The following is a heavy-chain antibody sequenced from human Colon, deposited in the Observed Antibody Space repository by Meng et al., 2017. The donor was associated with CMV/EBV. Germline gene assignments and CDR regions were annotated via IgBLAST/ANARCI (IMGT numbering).Heavy chain of an antibody. Sequence: GESLKISCAASGFTVSSNYMNWVRQAPGKGLEWVSLIYSDGSTYYADSVKGRFTISRDNSKNTLYLQMNTLRPEDTSVYYCARDRVYCSSTSCHDINWFDPWGQGTLVTVSS. D-gene: IGHD2-2*01. V-gene: IGHV3-66*02. CDR3: ARDRVYCSSTSCHDINWFDP. J-gene: IGHJ5*02. CDR1: GFTVSSNY. CDR2: IYSDGST.